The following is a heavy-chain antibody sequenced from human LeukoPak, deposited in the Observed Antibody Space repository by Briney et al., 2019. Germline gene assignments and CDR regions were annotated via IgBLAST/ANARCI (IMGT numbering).Heavy chain of an antibody. CDR1: GYTFTSSYY. CDR3: ARENVNRGSSWGYDYFGMDV. D-gene: IGHD6-13*01. Sequence: ASVKVSCKASGYTFTSSYYINWVRQAPGQGLEWMGWMNPYSGITGYPQKFQGRVTMTRDTSISTAYMELSSLTSEDTAVYFCARENVNRGSSWGYDYFGMDVWGQGTAVTVSS. J-gene: IGHJ6*02. V-gene: IGHV1-8*01. CDR2: MNPYSGIT.